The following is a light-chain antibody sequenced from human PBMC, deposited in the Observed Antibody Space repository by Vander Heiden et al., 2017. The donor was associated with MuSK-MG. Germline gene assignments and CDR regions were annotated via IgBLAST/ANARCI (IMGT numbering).Light chain of an antibody. CDR1: QSISSY. J-gene: IGKJ1*01. CDR2: AAS. V-gene: IGKV1-39*01. Sequence: DIQMTQSPSSLSASVGDRVTITCRASQSISSYLNWYQQKPGKAPKLLIYAASSLQSGVPSRFSGSGSGTDFTRTISSLQPEDFATYYCQQSYRTPRAFGQGTKVEIK. CDR3: QQSYRTPRA.